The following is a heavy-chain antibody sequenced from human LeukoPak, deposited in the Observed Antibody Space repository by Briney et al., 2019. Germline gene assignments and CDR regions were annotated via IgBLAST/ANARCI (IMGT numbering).Heavy chain of an antibody. CDR3: ARHAVAGTIGY. Sequence: PSETLSLTCTVTGGSNSSYYWSWIRQPPGKGLEWIGYIYYSGSTNYNPSLKSRVTISVDTSKNQFSLKLSSVTAADTAVYYCARHAVAGTIGYWGQGTLVTVSS. J-gene: IGHJ4*02. D-gene: IGHD6-19*01. CDR2: IYYSGST. V-gene: IGHV4-59*08. CDR1: GGSNSSYY.